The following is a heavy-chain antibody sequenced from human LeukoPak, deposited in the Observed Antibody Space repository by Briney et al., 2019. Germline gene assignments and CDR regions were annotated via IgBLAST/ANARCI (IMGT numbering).Heavy chain of an antibody. CDR1: GFTFSSFG. Sequence: GGSLRLSCAASGFTFSSFGMSWVRQAPGKGLEWVSAISSTGGTAYYADSVKGRFTISRDNSNNTLYLQMNSLRAEDTAVYYCAKALGDPTDYWGQGTLVTVSS. CDR3: AKALGDPTDY. CDR2: ISSTGGTA. V-gene: IGHV3-23*01. D-gene: IGHD4-17*01. J-gene: IGHJ4*02.